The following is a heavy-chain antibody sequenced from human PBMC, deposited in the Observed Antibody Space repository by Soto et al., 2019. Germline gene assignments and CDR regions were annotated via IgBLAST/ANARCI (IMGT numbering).Heavy chain of an antibody. V-gene: IGHV1-8*01. CDR3: ARWPDGYYYYGMDV. CDR1: GYTFTSYD. CDR2: MNPNSGNK. J-gene: IGHJ6*02. Sequence: QVQLVQSGAEVKKPGASVKVSCKASGYTFTSYDINWVRQATGQGLEWMGWMNPNSGNKGYAQKFQGRVTMTRNTSISKAYMELSSLRSEDTAVYYCARWPDGYYYYGMDVWGQGTTVTVSS.